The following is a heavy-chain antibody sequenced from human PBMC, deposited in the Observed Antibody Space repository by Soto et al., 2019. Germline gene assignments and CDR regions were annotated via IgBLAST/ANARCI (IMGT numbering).Heavy chain of an antibody. Sequence: SETLSLTCAVSGGSISSGGYSWSWIRQPPGKGLEWIGYIYHSGSTNYNPSLKSRVTISVDTSKNQFSLKLSSVTAADTAVYYCARGLYYYDSSGSFDYWGQGTLVTVSS. J-gene: IGHJ4*02. CDR2: IYHSGST. CDR3: ARGLYYYDSSGSFDY. CDR1: GGSISSGGYS. V-gene: IGHV4-30-2*02. D-gene: IGHD3-22*01.